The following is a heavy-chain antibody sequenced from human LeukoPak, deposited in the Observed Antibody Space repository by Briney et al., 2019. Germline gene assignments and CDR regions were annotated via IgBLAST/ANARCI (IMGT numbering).Heavy chain of an antibody. CDR2: INHSGST. CDR3: ARSGVYYDILTGYGVADYFDY. CDR1: GGSFSGYY. D-gene: IGHD3-9*01. Sequence: PSETLSLTCAVYGGSFSGYYWSWIRQPPGKGLEWIGEINHSGSTNYNPSLKSRVTISVDTSKNQFSLKLSSVTAADTAVYYCARSGVYYDILTGYGVADYFDYWGQGTLVTVSS. J-gene: IGHJ4*02. V-gene: IGHV4-34*01.